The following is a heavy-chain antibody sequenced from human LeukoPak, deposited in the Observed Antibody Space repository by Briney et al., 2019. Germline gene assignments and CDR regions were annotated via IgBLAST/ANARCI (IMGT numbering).Heavy chain of an antibody. D-gene: IGHD2-8*02. CDR3: ARDLTGKYYIAY. Sequence: QPGGSLRLSCAASGFTFSNYWMSWVRQAPGKGLEWVANIKQDESEKYYVDSVKGRFTISRDNAKNSLHLQMNSLRAEDTAVYYCARDLTGKYYIAYWGQGTLVTVSS. CDR1: GFTFSNYW. J-gene: IGHJ4*02. V-gene: IGHV3-7*01. CDR2: IKQDESEK.